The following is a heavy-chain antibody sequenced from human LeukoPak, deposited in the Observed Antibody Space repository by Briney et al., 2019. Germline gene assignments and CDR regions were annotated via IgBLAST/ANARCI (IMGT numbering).Heavy chain of an antibody. V-gene: IGHV4-34*01. D-gene: IGHD3-3*01. CDR2: INHSGST. CDR3: ARGYLRLLGWKEAAFDI. Sequence: SETLSLTCAVYGGSFSGYYWSWIRQPPGKGLEWIGEINHSGSTNYNPSLKSRVTISVDTSKNQFSLKLSSVTAADTAVYYCARGYLRLLGWKEAAFDIWGQGTMVTVSS. CDR1: GGSFSGYY. J-gene: IGHJ3*02.